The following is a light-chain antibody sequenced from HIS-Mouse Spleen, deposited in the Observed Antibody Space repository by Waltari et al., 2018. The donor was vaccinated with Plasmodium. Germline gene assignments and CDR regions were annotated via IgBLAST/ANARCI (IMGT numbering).Light chain of an antibody. J-gene: IGLJ1*01. Sequence: SYELTQPPSVSVSPAQTARITCSGDALPKPYPYWYPKKPGQAPVLVIYKDSERPSGIPERFSGSSSGTTVTLTISGVQAEDEADYYCQSADSSGTYVFGTGTKVTVL. CDR1: ALPKPY. CDR3: QSADSSGTYV. CDR2: KDS. V-gene: IGLV3-25*03.